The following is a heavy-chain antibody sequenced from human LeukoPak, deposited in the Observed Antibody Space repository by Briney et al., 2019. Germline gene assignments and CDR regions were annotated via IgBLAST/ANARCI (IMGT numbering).Heavy chain of an antibody. CDR3: ARWGYFDSSGYFVAEY. D-gene: IGHD3-22*01. CDR2: IHYSGST. Sequence: SETLSLTCTVSGDSISNYYWNWIRQPPGKGLEYIGWIHYSGSTDYNPSLKSRVTISLDRSKRQLSLNLRFVTAADTAVYYCARWGYFDSSGYFVAEYRGQGTLVTVSS. J-gene: IGHJ4*02. V-gene: IGHV4-59*01. CDR1: GDSISNYY.